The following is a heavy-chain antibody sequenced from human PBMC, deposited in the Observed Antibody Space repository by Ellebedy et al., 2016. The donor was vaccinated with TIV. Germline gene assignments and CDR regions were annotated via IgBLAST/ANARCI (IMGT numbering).Heavy chain of an antibody. CDR2: IYYSGST. CDR3: ARRRGSGWYVN. J-gene: IGHJ4*02. Sequence: MPSETLSLTCTVSGGSISSYYWSWIRQPPGKGLEWIGSIYYSGSTYYNPSLKSRVTISVDTSKNQFSLKLSSVTAADTAVYYCARRRGSGWYVNWGQGTLVTVSS. CDR1: GGSISSYY. D-gene: IGHD6-19*01. V-gene: IGHV4-59*05.